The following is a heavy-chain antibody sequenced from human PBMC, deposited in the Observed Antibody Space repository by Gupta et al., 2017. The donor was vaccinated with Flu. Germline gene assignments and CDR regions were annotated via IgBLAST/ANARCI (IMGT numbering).Heavy chain of an antibody. Sequence: SSYAISWVRQAPGQGLEWMGGIIPIFGTANYAQKFQGRVTITADKSTNTAYMELSSLRSEDTAVYYCARVLVTTPFTRYSGMDVWGQGTPV. V-gene: IGHV1-69*06. CDR3: ARVLVTTPFTRYSGMDV. D-gene: IGHD5-18*01. CDR1: SSYA. J-gene: IGHJ6*02. CDR2: IIPIFGTA.